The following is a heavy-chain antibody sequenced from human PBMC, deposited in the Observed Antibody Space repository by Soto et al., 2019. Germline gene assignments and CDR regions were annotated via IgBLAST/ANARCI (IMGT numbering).Heavy chain of an antibody. Sequence: QVQLVESGGGVVQPGRSLRLSCAASGFTFSSYGMHWVRQAPGKGLEWVAVIWYDGSNKYYADSVKGRFTISRDNSKNTLYLQMNSLRAEDTAVYYCASGAAAGQRYYYGMDVWGQGTTVTVSS. D-gene: IGHD6-13*01. CDR1: GFTFSSYG. CDR2: IWYDGSNK. CDR3: ASGAAAGQRYYYGMDV. V-gene: IGHV3-33*01. J-gene: IGHJ6*02.